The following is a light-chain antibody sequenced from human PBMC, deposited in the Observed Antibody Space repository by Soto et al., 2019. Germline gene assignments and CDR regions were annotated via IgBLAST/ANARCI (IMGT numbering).Light chain of an antibody. V-gene: IGKV1-17*03. CDR3: LQHSSFPRT. J-gene: IGKJ2*01. Sequence: DIQMTQSPSAMSASVGDRVTIICRASQDISIYLAWFQQKPGEVPKRLIYAASSLQRGVPSRFSGTGSGTEFTLTISSLQPEDFATYYCLQHSSFPRTFGQGTKLEVK. CDR1: QDISIY. CDR2: AAS.